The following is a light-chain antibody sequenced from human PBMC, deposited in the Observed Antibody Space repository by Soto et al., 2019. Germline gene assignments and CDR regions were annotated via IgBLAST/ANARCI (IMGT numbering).Light chain of an antibody. CDR1: QSINSW. CDR2: KAS. Sequence: QTTQSPSTLCASLGDRVTITCRASQSINSWLAWYQQKPGKAPKLLIYKASSLESGVPSRFSGSGSGTEFTLTISSLQPDDFATYYCQQYNSYWTFGQGTKVDI. J-gene: IGKJ1*01. CDR3: QQYNSYWT. V-gene: IGKV1-5*03.